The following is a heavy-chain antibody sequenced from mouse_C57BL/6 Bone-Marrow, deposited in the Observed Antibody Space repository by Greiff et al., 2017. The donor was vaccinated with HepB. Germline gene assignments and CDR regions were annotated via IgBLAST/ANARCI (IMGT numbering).Heavy chain of an antibody. V-gene: IGHV1-18*01. J-gene: IGHJ4*01. Sequence: VQLQQSGPELVKPGASVKIPCKASGYTFTDYNMDWVKQSHGKSLEWIGDINPNNGGTIYNQKFKGKATLTVDNSSSTAYMELRSLTSEDTAVYYCAIRQLRRRVCAMDYWGQGTSVTVSS. D-gene: IGHD3-2*02. CDR1: GYTFTDYN. CDR3: AIRQLRRRVCAMDY. CDR2: INPNNGGT.